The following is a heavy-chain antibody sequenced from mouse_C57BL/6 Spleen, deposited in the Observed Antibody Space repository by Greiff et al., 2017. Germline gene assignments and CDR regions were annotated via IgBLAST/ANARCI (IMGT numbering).Heavy chain of an antibody. CDR2: INPSNGGT. Sequence: QVQLKQPGTELVKPGASVKLSCKASGYTFTSYWMHWVKQRPGQGLEWIGNINPSNGGTNYNEKFKSKATLTVDKSSSTAYMQLSSLTSEDSAVYYCARWGAGRGDFDYWGQGTTLTVSS. J-gene: IGHJ2*01. D-gene: IGHD3-3*01. CDR1: GYTFTSYW. V-gene: IGHV1-53*01. CDR3: ARWGAGRGDFDY.